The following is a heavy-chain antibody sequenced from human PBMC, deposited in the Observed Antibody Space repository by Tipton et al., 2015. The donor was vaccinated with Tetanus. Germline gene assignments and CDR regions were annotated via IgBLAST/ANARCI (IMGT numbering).Heavy chain of an antibody. CDR1: GGSITSSFY. V-gene: IGHV4-59*07. D-gene: IGHD3-3*01. Sequence: TLSLTCTVSGGSITSSFYWGWIRQPPGKGLEWIGFVHYSGRTNYSPSLRSRVSLSVDTSKNQFSLNLSSVTAADTAVYYCARTSGYMYSDTWGQGTLVTVSS. CDR3: ARTSGYMYSDT. CDR2: VHYSGRT. J-gene: IGHJ1*01.